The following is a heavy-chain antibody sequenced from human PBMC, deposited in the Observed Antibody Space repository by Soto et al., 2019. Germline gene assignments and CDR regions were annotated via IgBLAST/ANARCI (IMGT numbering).Heavy chain of an antibody. CDR3: ARRGRLRERYFDP. J-gene: IGHJ5*02. CDR1: GGSFSGYY. Sequence: PSETLSLTCAVYGGSFSGYYWSWIRQPPGKGLEWIGEINHSGSTNYNPSLKSRVTISVDTSKNQFSLNLTSVTAADTAVYYCARRGRLRERYFDPWGQGTRVTVSS. CDR2: INHSGST. D-gene: IGHD2-15*01. V-gene: IGHV4-34*01.